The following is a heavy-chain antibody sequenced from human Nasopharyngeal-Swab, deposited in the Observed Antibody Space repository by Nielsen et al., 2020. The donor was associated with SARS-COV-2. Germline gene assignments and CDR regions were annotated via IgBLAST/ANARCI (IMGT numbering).Heavy chain of an antibody. J-gene: IGHJ3*02. V-gene: IGHV3-74*01. CDR2: IKGDGSDK. CDR3: ARYGLGYDFWSGYGDAFDI. Sequence: GESLKISCAASGFTFSRHWMHWVRQAPGKGLAWVSRIKGDGSDKRYADSVRGRFTISRDNAKNTLYLQMNSLRAEDTAVYYCARYGLGYDFWSGYGDAFDIWGQGTMVTVSS. CDR1: GFTFSRHW. D-gene: IGHD3-3*01.